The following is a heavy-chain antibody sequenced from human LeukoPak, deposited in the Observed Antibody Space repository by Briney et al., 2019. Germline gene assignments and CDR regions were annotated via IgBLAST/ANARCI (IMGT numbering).Heavy chain of an antibody. CDR2: IYTSGST. J-gene: IGHJ4*02. V-gene: IGHV4-4*07. CDR1: GGSFSSYY. Sequence: KTSETLSLTCAVYGGSFSSYYWSWIRQPAGKGLEWIGRIYTSGSTNYNPSLKSRVTMSVDTSKNQFSLKLSSVTAADTAVYYCARDRTAAGFFDYWGQGTLVTVSS. D-gene: IGHD6-13*01. CDR3: ARDRTAAGFFDY.